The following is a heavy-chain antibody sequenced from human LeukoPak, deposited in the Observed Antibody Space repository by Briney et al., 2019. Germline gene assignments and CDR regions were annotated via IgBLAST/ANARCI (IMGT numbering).Heavy chain of an antibody. CDR1: GFTFSSYT. J-gene: IGHJ4*02. V-gene: IGHV3-21*01. CDR2: IRSSSSYI. Sequence: GGFLRPSCAASGFTFSSYTMNWVRQAPGKGLEWVSSIRSSSSYIYYADSVKGRFTISRDNAKNSLYLQMNSLRAEDTAVYYCARDGWLDYWGQGTLVTVSS. CDR3: ARDGWLDY. D-gene: IGHD5-24*01.